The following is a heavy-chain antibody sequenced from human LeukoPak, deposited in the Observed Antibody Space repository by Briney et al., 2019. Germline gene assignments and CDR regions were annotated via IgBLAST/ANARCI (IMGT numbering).Heavy chain of an antibody. V-gene: IGHV3-30-3*01. CDR3: TKDWNSQFDD. D-gene: IGHD1-7*01. Sequence: GGSLRLSCAASGFTFSSYAMHWVRQAPGKGLEWVAVISYDGSNKYYADSVKGRFTISRDNSKNTLYLQMNSLRAEDTAVYYCTKDWNSQFDDWGQGTLVTVSS. CDR1: GFTFSSYA. J-gene: IGHJ4*02. CDR2: ISYDGSNK.